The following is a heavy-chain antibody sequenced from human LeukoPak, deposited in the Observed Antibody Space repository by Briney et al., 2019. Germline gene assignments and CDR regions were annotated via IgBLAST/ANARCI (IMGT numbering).Heavy chain of an antibody. CDR1: GFTFSSYA. CDR2: ISYDGSNK. J-gene: IGHJ6*02. Sequence: GRSLRLSCAASGFTFSSYAMHWVRQAPGKGLEWVAVISYDGSNKYYADSVKGRFTISRDNSKNTLYLQMNSLRAEDTAVYYCARDLAPWRGPYYGMDVWGQGTTVTVSS. D-gene: IGHD3-10*01. CDR3: ARDLAPWRGPYYGMDV. V-gene: IGHV3-30*04.